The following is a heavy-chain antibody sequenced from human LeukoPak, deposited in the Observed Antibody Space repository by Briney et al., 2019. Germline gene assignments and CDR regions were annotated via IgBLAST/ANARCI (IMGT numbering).Heavy chain of an antibody. CDR1: GFTFGDYG. D-gene: IGHD3-10*01. Sequence: GGSLRLSCAASGFTFGDYGMSWVRQAPGKGLEWVSGINWNGGSTGYADSVKGRFTISRDNTKNSLYLQMNSLRAEDTALYYCARGPHYYWADYWGQGTLVTVSS. V-gene: IGHV3-20*04. CDR2: INWNGGST. J-gene: IGHJ4*02. CDR3: ARGPHYYWADY.